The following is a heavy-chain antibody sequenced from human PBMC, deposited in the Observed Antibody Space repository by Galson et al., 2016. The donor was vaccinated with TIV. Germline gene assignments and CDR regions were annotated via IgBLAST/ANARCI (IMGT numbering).Heavy chain of an antibody. CDR2: IILLFGTS. J-gene: IGHJ5*02. CDR3: AGGEYYYGSGKGLDP. Sequence: SVKVSCKASGAIFNGYAINWVRQAPGQGLEWMGRIILLFGTSNYAQKIQGRLTITADESTSTAYMELSSLTSDDTAVYYCAGGEYYYGSGKGLDPWVQGSPVTVSS. V-gene: IGHV1-69*13. D-gene: IGHD3-10*01. CDR1: GAIFNGYA.